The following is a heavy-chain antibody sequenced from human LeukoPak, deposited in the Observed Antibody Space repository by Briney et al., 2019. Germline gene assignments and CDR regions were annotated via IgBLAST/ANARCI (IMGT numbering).Heavy chain of an antibody. CDR2: INPSGGST. Sequence: GASVKVSCKASGYTFTSYYMHWVRRAPGQGLEWMGIINPSGGSTSYAQKFQGRVTMTRDMSTSTVYMELSSLRSEDTAVYYCARDQVGGFWGYWGQGTLVTVSS. V-gene: IGHV1-46*01. J-gene: IGHJ4*02. CDR3: ARDQVGGFWGY. CDR1: GYTFTSYY. D-gene: IGHD3-16*01.